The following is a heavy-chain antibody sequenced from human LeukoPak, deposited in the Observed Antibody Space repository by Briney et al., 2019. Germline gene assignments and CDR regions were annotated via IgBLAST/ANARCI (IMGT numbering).Heavy chain of an antibody. D-gene: IGHD2-2*01. CDR3: ARASRYCSSTSCYLVS. CDR1: GFTFSSYW. J-gene: IGHJ5*02. Sequence: PGGSLRLSCAASGFTFSSYWMSWVRQAPGKGLEWVANIQQDGSEKYYVDSVKGRFTISRDIAKNSLDLQMNSLRAEDTAVYYCARASRYCSSTSCYLVSWGQGTLVTVSS. V-gene: IGHV3-7*01. CDR2: IQQDGSEK.